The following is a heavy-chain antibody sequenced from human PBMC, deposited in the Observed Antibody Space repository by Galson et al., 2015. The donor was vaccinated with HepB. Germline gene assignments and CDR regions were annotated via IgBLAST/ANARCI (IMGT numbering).Heavy chain of an antibody. J-gene: IGHJ4*02. CDR1: GFTFSSYA. V-gene: IGHV3-23*01. CDR3: AKDQHRSGVRGSPGY. D-gene: IGHD3-10*01. Sequence: SLRLSCAASGFTFSSYAMSWVRQAPGKGLEWVSAISGSGGSTYYADSVKGRFTISRDNSKNTLYLQTNSLRAEDTAVYYCAKDQHRSGVRGSPGYWGQGTLVTVSS. CDR2: ISGSGGST.